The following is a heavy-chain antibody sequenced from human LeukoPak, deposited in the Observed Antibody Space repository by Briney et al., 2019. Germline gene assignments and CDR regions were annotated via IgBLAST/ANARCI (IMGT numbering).Heavy chain of an antibody. CDR1: GYTFTSYY. J-gene: IGHJ4*02. Sequence: ASVKVSCKASGYTFTSYYMHWMRQAPGQGLEWMGIINPSGGSTSYAQKFQGRVTMTRDTSTSTVYMELSSLRSEDTAVYYCAIIPKRAVRRVIIADLDYWGQGTLVTVSS. V-gene: IGHV1-46*01. CDR3: AIIPKRAVRRVIIADLDY. D-gene: IGHD3-10*01. CDR2: INPSGGST.